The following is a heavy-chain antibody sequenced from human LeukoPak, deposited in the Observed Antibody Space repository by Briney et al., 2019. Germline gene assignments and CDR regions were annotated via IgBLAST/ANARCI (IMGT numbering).Heavy chain of an antibody. CDR2: IYHSGYT. D-gene: IGHD5-18*01. CDR1: GGSISSYN. V-gene: IGHV4-59*08. J-gene: IGHJ4*02. CDR3: AASNYHSSGYNYGYY. Sequence: SETLSLTCTVSGGSISSYNWSWIRQPPGKGLEWIGYIYHSGYTNHNPSLKSRVTTSVDTSKNQFSLKLSSVTAADTAVYYCAASNYHSSGYNYGYYWGQGTLVTVSS.